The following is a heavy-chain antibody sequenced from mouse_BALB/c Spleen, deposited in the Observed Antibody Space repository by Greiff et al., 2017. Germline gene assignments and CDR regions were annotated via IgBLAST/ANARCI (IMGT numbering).Heavy chain of an antibody. J-gene: IGHJ4*01. CDR2: ISYSGST. D-gene: IGHD1-1*01. CDR3: ARYRHYYGSSYDPFYAMDY. CDR1: GDSITSGY. Sequence: EVKLVESGPSLVKPSQTLSLTCSVTGDSITSGYWNWIRKFPGNKLEYMGYISYSGSTYYNPSLKSRISITRDTSKNQYYLQLNSVTTEDTATYYCARYRHYYGSSYDPFYAMDYWGQGTSVTVSS. V-gene: IGHV3-8*02.